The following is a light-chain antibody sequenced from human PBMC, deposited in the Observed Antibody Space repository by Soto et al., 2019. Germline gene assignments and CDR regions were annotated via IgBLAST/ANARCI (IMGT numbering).Light chain of an antibody. J-gene: IGKJ4*01. V-gene: IGKV3-11*01. CDR1: QSIGIY. CDR2: EAS. Sequence: EIVLTQSPATLSLSPGDRATLSCRASQSIGIYLAWYQQTPGQSPRLLIYEASNRATGVPANFSGTGSGTDFTLTISSLESEDFGIYYCQQRSTWPLTFGGGTRVEI. CDR3: QQRSTWPLT.